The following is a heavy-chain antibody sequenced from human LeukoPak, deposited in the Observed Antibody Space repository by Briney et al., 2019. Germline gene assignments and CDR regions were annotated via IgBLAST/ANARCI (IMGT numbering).Heavy chain of an antibody. CDR1: GFTFSSYA. J-gene: IGHJ4*02. D-gene: IGHD3-3*01. Sequence: GGSLRLSCAASGFTFSSYAMSWVRQAPGKGLEWVSGSGSGGSTHYADSVKGRFTISRDNSKNTLYLQMNSLRAEDTAVYYCAKDFWSGYYPKYWGQGTLVTVSS. CDR2: SGSGGST. V-gene: IGHV3-23*01. CDR3: AKDFWSGYYPKY.